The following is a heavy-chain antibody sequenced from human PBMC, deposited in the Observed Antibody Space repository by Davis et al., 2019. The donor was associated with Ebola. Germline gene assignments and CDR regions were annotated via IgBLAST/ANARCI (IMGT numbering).Heavy chain of an antibody. D-gene: IGHD2-15*01. V-gene: IGHV1-8*01. CDR3: ARDIGEAEFFHH. CDR2: MNPKNGNT. Sequence: AASVKVSCKASGYTFSSYDINWVRQATGQGLEWMVWMNPKNGNTGYAQKFQGRVTMTMNTSISTAYMELSSLRSEDTAVYYCARDIGEAEFFHHWGQGTLVTVTS. J-gene: IGHJ1*01. CDR1: GYTFSSYD.